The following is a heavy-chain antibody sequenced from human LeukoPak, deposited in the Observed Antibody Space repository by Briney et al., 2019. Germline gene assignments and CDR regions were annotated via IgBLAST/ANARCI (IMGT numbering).Heavy chain of an antibody. D-gene: IGHD3-3*01. Sequence: SSETLSLTCTVSGYSISSGYYWGWIRQPPGKGLEWIGSIYHSGSTYYNPSLKSRVTISVDTSKNQFSLKPSSVTAADTAVYYCAAIFGVAASYYYYMDVWGKGTTVTVSS. CDR1: GYSISSGYY. CDR2: IYHSGST. V-gene: IGHV4-38-2*02. CDR3: AAIFGVAASYYYYMDV. J-gene: IGHJ6*03.